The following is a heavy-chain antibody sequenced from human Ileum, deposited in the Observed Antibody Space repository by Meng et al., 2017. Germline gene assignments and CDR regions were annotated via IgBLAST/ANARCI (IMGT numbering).Heavy chain of an antibody. V-gene: IGHV4-4*02. D-gene: IGHD3-10*01. J-gene: IGHJ4*02. Sequence: QVQLQESGPGLVKPSGTLSLTCAVSGGPISGSNWWGWVRQPPEKGLEWIGEIHQSWTTNYSPSLKRRLPISVEKTKVQFSLKLQSVTAAHTAVYFCARGVVSGSHYNTYWGQGTLVTVSS. CDR1: GGPISGSNW. CDR2: IHQSWTT. CDR3: ARGVVSGSHYNTY.